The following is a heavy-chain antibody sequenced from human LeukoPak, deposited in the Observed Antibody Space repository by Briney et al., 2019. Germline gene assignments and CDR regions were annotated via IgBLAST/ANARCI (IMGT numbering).Heavy chain of an antibody. D-gene: IGHD2-21*01. CDR2: IYYSGSS. Sequence: PSETLSVTCTVSVGSISSYYWSWIRQPPGKGLEWIGFIYYSGSSDYNLSLNSRVTISVHTSKHQLSLRLPSVSAADTAVYYCARRPSDSALSWLYPWGQGTLVTVSS. V-gene: IGHV4-59*08. CDR1: VGSISSYY. J-gene: IGHJ5*02. CDR3: ARRPSDSALSWLYP.